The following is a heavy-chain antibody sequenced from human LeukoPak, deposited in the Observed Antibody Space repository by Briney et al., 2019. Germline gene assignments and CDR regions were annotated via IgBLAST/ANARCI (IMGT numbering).Heavy chain of an antibody. D-gene: IGHD2-2*01. J-gene: IGHJ4*02. CDR3: ARDIVVVPAAVFDY. Sequence: ASVKVSCKASGYTFTSYGISWVRQAPGQGLEWMGWISAYNGNTNYAQKLQGRVTMTTDTSTSTAYMEQRSLRSDDTAVYYCARDIVVVPAAVFDYWGQGTLVTVSS. CDR1: GYTFTSYG. CDR2: ISAYNGNT. V-gene: IGHV1-18*04.